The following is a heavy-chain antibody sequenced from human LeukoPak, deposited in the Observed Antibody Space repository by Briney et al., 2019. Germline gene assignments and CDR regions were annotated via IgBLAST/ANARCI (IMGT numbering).Heavy chain of an antibody. CDR2: IYYSGST. D-gene: IGHD3-22*01. J-gene: IGHJ4*02. CDR3: ARHDSSGPDY. V-gene: IGHV4-39*01. Sequence: PSETLSLTCTVSGGSISSSSYYWGWIRQPPGKGLEWIGSIYYSGSTYYNPSLESRVTISVDTSKNQFSLKLSSVTAADTAVYYCARHDSSGPDYWGQGTLVTVSS. CDR1: GGSISSSSYY.